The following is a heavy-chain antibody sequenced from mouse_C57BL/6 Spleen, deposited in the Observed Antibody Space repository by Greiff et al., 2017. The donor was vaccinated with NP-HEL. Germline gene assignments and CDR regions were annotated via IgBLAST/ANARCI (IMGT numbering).Heavy chain of an antibody. J-gene: IGHJ1*03. CDR1: GFSLSTSGMG. Sequence: QVTLKESGPGILQSSQTLSLTCSFSGFSLSTSGMGVSWIRQPSGKGLEWLAHIYWDDDKRYNPSLKSRLTISKDTSRNQVFLKITSVDTADTATYYCARREDYDYTGYFDVWGTGTTVTVSS. CDR3: ARREDYDYTGYFDV. V-gene: IGHV8-12*01. D-gene: IGHD2-4*01. CDR2: IYWDDDK.